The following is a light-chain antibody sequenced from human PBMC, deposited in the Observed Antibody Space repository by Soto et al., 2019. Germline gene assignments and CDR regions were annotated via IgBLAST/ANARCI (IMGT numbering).Light chain of an antibody. CDR3: QQYNSWPPT. Sequence: EIVMTQSTATLSVSPGERATLSCGASQSVSSNLAWYQQNPGRAPRLLVYGASTRATGIPDRFSGSGSGTEFTLTISSLQSEDFAVYYCQQYNSWPPTFGQGTKV. CDR1: QSVSSN. CDR2: GAS. J-gene: IGKJ1*01. V-gene: IGKV3-15*01.